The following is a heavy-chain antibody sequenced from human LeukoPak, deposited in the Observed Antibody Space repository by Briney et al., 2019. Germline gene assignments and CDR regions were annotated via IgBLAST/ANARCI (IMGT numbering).Heavy chain of an antibody. CDR3: ARVRLGRQKYYFDY. CDR1: GFTVSSNY. CDR2: IYSGGST. V-gene: IGHV3-66*01. Sequence: GGSLRLSCAVSGFTVSSNYMTWVRQAPGKGLEWVSPIYSGGSTFYADSVKGRFTISRDDSKNTVYLQLNSLRAEDTAVYYCARVRLGRQKYYFDYWGQGTLVTVSS. D-gene: IGHD3-22*01. J-gene: IGHJ4*02.